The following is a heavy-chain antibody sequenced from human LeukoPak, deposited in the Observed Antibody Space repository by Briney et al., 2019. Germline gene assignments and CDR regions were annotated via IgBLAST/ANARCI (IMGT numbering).Heavy chain of an antibody. CDR3: ARGNYVDWFDP. CDR1: GGSFSNHY. CDR2: IYHTGST. J-gene: IGHJ5*02. D-gene: IGHD1-7*01. V-gene: IGHV4-59*11. Sequence: TSETLSLTCTVSGGSFSNHYWSWIRQPPGKGLEWIGYIYHTGSTNYNPSLKSRVTISVDTSKNQFSLKLSSVTAADTAEYYCARGNYVDWFDPWGQGTQVTVSS.